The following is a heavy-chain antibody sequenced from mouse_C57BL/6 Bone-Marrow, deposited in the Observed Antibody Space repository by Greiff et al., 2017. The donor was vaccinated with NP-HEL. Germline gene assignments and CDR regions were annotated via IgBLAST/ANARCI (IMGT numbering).Heavy chain of an antibody. Sequence: VQLQQSGPELVKPGASVKISCKASGYSFTGYYMHWVKQSSEKSLEWIGEINPSTGGTSYNQKFKGKATLTVDKSSSTAYMQLKSLTSEDSAVYYCARGPIYYGYDGGFAYWGQGTLVTVSA. CDR3: ARGPIYYGYDGGFAY. CDR1: GYSFTGYY. CDR2: INPSTGGT. J-gene: IGHJ3*01. V-gene: IGHV1-43*01. D-gene: IGHD2-2*01.